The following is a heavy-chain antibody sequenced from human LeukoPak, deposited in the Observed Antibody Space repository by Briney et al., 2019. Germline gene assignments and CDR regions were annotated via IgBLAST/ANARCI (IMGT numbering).Heavy chain of an antibody. CDR1: GGSISSSNW. V-gene: IGHV4-4*02. J-gene: IGHJ4*02. CDR3: ARVAVARLAYFDY. Sequence: PSRTLSLTCAVSGGSISSSNWWRWVRQPPGKGQEWIGGIYHSGSTNYNPSLKSRVTISVDKSKNQFSLKLSSMTAADTAMYYCARVAVARLAYFDYWGQGTLVTVSS. CDR2: IYHSGST. D-gene: IGHD6-19*01.